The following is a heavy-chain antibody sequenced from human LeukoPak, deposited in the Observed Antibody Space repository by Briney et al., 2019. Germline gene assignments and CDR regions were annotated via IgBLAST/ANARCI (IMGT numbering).Heavy chain of an antibody. D-gene: IGHD3-22*01. J-gene: IGHJ4*02. V-gene: IGHV4-34*01. CDR2: INQSGST. CDR1: GGSFSAYY. CDR3: ASETYYYDSSGYFEDY. Sequence: SETLSLTCAVYGGSFSAYYWSWIRQSPGKGLEWIGEINQSGSTNYNPSLKSRVTISVDTSKNQFSLKLRSVTAADTAVYYCASETYYYDSSGYFEDYWGQGTLVTVSS.